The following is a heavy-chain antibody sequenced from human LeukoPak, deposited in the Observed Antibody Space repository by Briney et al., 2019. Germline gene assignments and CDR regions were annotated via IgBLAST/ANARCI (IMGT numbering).Heavy chain of an antibody. D-gene: IGHD5-12*01. CDR2: ISSSSSTI. J-gene: IGHJ3*02. V-gene: IGHV3-48*04. CDR1: GFTFSSYS. Sequence: GGSLRLSCAASGFTFSSYSMNWVRQAPGKGLEWVSYISSSSSTIYYADSVKGRFTISRDNAKNSLYLQMNSPRAEDTAVYYCAREEVVAVVHDAFDIWGQGTMVTVSS. CDR3: AREEVVAVVHDAFDI.